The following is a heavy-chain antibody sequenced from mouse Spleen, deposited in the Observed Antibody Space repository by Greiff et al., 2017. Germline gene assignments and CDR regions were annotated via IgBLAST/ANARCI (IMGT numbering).Heavy chain of an antibody. V-gene: IGHV5-16*01. CDR3: ARARVYDYDGDAMDY. J-gene: IGHJ4*01. Sequence: EVMLVESEGGLVQPGSSMKLSCTASGFTFSDYYMAWVRQVPEKGLEWVANINYDGSSTYYLDSLKSRFIISRDNAKNILYLQMSSLKSEDTATYYCARARVYDYDGDAMDYWGQGTSVTVSS. CDR2: INYDGSST. CDR1: GFTFSDYY. D-gene: IGHD2-4*01.